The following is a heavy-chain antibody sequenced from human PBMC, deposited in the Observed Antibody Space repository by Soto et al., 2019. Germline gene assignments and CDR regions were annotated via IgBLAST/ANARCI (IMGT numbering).Heavy chain of an antibody. Sequence: SQTLSLTCAVSGGSITSNSYFWSWIRQPPGKGLEWIGSIYYSGTTYYNPSLKSRVTISVDRSKNQFSLKLTSVTAADSVVYYCARHFSVEYFDYWGQGALVTVSS. J-gene: IGHJ4*02. CDR2: IYYSGTT. V-gene: IGHV4-39*01. CDR1: GGSITSNSYF. CDR3: ARHFSVEYFDY.